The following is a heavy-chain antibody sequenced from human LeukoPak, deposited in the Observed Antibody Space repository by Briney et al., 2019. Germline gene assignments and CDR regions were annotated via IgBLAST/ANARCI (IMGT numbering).Heavy chain of an antibody. D-gene: IGHD3-22*01. Sequence: GRSLRLSCAASGFTFSSYGMHWVRQAPGKGLEWVAVIWYDGSNKYYADSVKGRFTISRDNSKNTLYLQMNSLRAEDTAVYYCARDSDYDSSGYYYFDYWGQGTLATVSS. CDR3: ARDSDYDSSGYYYFDY. CDR2: IWYDGSNK. CDR1: GFTFSSYG. V-gene: IGHV3-33*01. J-gene: IGHJ4*02.